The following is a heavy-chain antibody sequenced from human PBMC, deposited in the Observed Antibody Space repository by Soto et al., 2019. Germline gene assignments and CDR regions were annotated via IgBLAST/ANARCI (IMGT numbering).Heavy chain of an antibody. J-gene: IGHJ6*02. V-gene: IGHV4-4*07. CDR1: GGSISSYY. CDR3: ARDXGRGATQDYHYYYGMDV. Sequence: PSETLSLTCTVSGGSISSYYWSWIRQPAGKGLEWIGRIYTSGGTNYNPSLKSRVTMSVDTSKNQFSLKLSSVTAADTAVYYCARDXGRGATQDYHYYYGMDVWGQGTTVTVSS. D-gene: IGHD1-26*01. CDR2: IYTSGGT.